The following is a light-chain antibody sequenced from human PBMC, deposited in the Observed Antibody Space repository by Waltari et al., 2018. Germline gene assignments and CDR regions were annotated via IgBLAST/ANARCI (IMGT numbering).Light chain of an antibody. CDR3: SSYTPITISNWV. Sequence: QSALTQPASVSGSPGQSIPISCPGTVSDVGAHTLVPWYQQHPGKAPKLVIYEVSNRPSGVSYRFSASKSGNTASLTISGLQAEDEADYYCSSYTPITISNWVFGGGTKLTVL. CDR1: VSDVGAHTL. CDR2: EVS. J-gene: IGLJ3*02. V-gene: IGLV2-14*01.